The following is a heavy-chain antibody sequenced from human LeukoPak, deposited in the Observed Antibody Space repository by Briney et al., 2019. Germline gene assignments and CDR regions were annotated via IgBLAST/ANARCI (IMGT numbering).Heavy chain of an antibody. CDR2: INSDGSTT. J-gene: IGHJ4*02. V-gene: IGHV3-74*01. Sequence: GGSLRLSCAASGFTLSNYWMHWVRQAPGKGLVWVSRINSDGSTTNYADSVKGRFTISRDNAKNTLFLQMDSLRDEDTAVYYCVRDLQDWGQGTLVTVSS. CDR1: GFTLSNYW. CDR3: VRDLQD.